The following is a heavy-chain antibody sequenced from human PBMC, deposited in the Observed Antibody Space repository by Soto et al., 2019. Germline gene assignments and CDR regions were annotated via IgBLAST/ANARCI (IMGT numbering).Heavy chain of an antibody. Sequence: SEALSVTCTVCGGSTRNYYWSWIRQPPGKGLEWIGYVYYTGSTNYIPSLEGRVTISVDPSNRQFSLTLNSVTAADTAIYYCARTIHSGSFSQLDYWGQGIKVTVSS. CDR2: VYYTGST. J-gene: IGHJ4*02. CDR3: ARTIHSGSFSQLDY. V-gene: IGHV4-59*01. CDR1: GGSTRNYY. D-gene: IGHD1-26*01.